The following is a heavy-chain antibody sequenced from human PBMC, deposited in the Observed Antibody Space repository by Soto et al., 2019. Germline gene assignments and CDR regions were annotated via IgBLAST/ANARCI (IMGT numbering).Heavy chain of an antibody. CDR2: VYHSGST. V-gene: IGHV4-59*08. D-gene: IGHD3-9*01. CDR1: GVSINDYY. J-gene: IGHJ4*02. Sequence: SETLSLTCTVSGVSINDYYWSWIRQSPGKGLEWIGYVYHSGSTNYNPSLKSRITMSLDTSKSQLSLKLNSVTAADSAVYFCARLEGLATISYYFDFWGPGALITVSS. CDR3: ARLEGLATISYYFDF.